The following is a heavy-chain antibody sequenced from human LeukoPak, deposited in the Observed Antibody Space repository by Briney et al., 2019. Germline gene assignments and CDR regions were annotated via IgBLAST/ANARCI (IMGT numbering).Heavy chain of an antibody. CDR3: ARVAILVPAAMDY. J-gene: IGHJ4*02. D-gene: IGHD2-2*01. CDR1: GFTFSDHY. V-gene: IGHV3-72*01. CDR2: IRNRANSYTT. Sequence: GGSLRLSCAASGFTFSDHYMDWVRQAPGKGLEWVARIRNRANSYTTEYAASVEGRFTISRDVSRNSLSLQMNSLRTEDTAVYYCARVAILVPAAMDYWGQGTLVTVPS.